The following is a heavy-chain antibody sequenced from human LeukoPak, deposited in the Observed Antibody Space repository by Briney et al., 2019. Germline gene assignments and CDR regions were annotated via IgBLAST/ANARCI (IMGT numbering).Heavy chain of an antibody. J-gene: IGHJ4*02. CDR1: RFTFSSYW. D-gene: IGHD2-15*01. CDR3: ARDGGYCGGGSCWDY. Sequence: GGSLRLSCAASRFTFSSYWMSWVRQAPGKGLEWVANIKQDGSEKYYVDSVKGRFTISRDNAKNSLYLQMNSLRAEGTAVYYCARDGGYCGGGSCWDYWGQGTLVTVSS. V-gene: IGHV3-7*01. CDR2: IKQDGSEK.